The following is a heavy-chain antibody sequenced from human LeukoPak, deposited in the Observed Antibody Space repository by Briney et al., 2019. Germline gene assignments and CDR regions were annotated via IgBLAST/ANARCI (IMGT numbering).Heavy chain of an antibody. V-gene: IGHV3-21*01. CDR2: ISSSSSYI. J-gene: IGHJ6*03. CDR3: ARVGVVVPAAIPVLYYYMDV. CDR1: GFTFSSYS. D-gene: IGHD2-2*02. Sequence: GGSLRLSCAASGFTFSSYSMNWVRQAPGKGLEWVSSISSSSSYIYYADSVKGRFTISRDNAKNSLYLQMNSLRAEDTAVYYCARVGVVVPAAIPVLYYYMDVWGKGTTVTVSS.